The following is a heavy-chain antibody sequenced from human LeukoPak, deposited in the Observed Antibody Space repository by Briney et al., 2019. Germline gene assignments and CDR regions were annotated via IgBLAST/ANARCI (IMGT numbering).Heavy chain of an antibody. J-gene: IGHJ4*02. CDR1: GGSISSYY. D-gene: IGHD6-19*01. V-gene: IGHV4-59*01. CDR3: ARERAVADYFDY. Sequence: SETLSLTCTVSGGSISSYYWSWIRQPPGKGLEWTGYIYYSGRTNYNPSLKSRVTFSVDTSMNQFSLKLSSVTAADTAVYYCARERAVADYFDYWGQGTLVTVSS. CDR2: IYYSGRT.